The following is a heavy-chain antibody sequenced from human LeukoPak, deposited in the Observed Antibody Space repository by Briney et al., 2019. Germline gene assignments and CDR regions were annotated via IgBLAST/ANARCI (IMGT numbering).Heavy chain of an antibody. J-gene: IGHJ5*02. CDR2: INPSGGST. CDR1: GYTFTSYY. V-gene: IGHV1-46*01. D-gene: IGHD1-1*01. CDR3: ARDQSEETGTTEIWFDP. Sequence: ASVKVSCKASGYTFTSYYMHWVRQAPGQGLEWMGIINPSGGSTSYAQKFQGRVIMTRDTSTSTVYMELSSLRSEDTAVYYCARDQSEETGTTEIWFDPWGQGTLVTVSS.